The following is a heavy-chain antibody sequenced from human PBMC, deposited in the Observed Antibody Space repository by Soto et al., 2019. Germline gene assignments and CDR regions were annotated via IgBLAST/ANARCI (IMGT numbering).Heavy chain of an antibody. V-gene: IGHV3-49*03. J-gene: IGHJ5*02. D-gene: IGHD2-2*01. Sequence: GGSLRLSCTASGFTFGDYAMSWFRQAPGKGLEWVGFIRSKAYGGTTEYAASVKGRFTISRDDSKSIAYLQMNSLKTEDTAVYYCTGGQYQQGFDPWGQGTLVTVSS. CDR2: IRSKAYGGTT. CDR1: GFTFGDYA. CDR3: TGGQYQQGFDP.